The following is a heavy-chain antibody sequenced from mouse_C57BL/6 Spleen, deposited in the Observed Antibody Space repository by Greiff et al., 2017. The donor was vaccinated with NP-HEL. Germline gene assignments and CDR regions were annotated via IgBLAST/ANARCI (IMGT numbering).Heavy chain of an antibody. D-gene: IGHD1-1*01. Sequence: VKLQQPGAELVRPGSSVKLSCKASGYTFTSYWMDWVKQRPGQGLEWIGNIYPSDSETHYNQKFKDKATLTVDKSSSTAYMQLSSLTSEDSAVYYCARYYGSSLDYWGQGTTLTVSS. V-gene: IGHV1-61*01. CDR2: IYPSDSET. CDR3: ARYYGSSLDY. J-gene: IGHJ2*01. CDR1: GYTFTSYW.